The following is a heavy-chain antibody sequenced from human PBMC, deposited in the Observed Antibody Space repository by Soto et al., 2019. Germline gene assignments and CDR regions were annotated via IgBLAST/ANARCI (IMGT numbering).Heavy chain of an antibody. CDR3: ARERGRGHTLPPDAFDI. CDR1: GFTFSSYS. J-gene: IGHJ3*02. D-gene: IGHD3-16*01. Sequence: GGSLRLSCAASGFTFSSYSMNWVRQAPGKGLEWVSSISSSSSYIYYADSVKGRFTISRDNAKNSLYLQMNSLRAEDTAVYYCARERGRGHTLPPDAFDIWGQGTMVTVSS. CDR2: ISSSSSYI. V-gene: IGHV3-21*01.